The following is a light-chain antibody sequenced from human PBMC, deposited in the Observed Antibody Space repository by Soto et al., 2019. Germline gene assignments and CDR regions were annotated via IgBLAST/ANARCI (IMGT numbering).Light chain of an antibody. V-gene: IGKV3-11*01. CDR2: DTS. J-gene: IGKJ5*01. CDR3: QQRSNWMIT. CDR1: QRVTSY. Sequence: VLTQSPGTLSLSPGERATLSCRASQRVTSYLNWYQQRPGQSPRLLVYDTSSRATGTPVRFSGSGSGTDFTLTISSLEPEDFAVYYCQQRSNWMITFGQGTRLEIK.